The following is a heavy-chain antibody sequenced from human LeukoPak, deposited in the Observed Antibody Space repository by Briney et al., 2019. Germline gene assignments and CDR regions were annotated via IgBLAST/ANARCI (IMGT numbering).Heavy chain of an antibody. Sequence: GGSLRLSCAASGFTFSSYWMSWVRQAPGKGLEWVANIKQDGSEKYCVESVKGRFTISRDNAKNSLFLQMKSLRAEDTAVYYCARINWDLKAFDIWGQGTMVTVSS. CDR1: GFTFSSYW. D-gene: IGHD7-27*01. CDR2: IKQDGSEK. V-gene: IGHV3-7*04. CDR3: ARINWDLKAFDI. J-gene: IGHJ3*02.